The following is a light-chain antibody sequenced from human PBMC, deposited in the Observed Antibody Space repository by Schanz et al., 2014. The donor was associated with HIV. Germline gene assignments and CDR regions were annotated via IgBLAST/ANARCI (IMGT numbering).Light chain of an antibody. CDR3: SSYTSFSTLI. CDR2: EVS. J-gene: IGLJ2*01. Sequence: QFALTQPPSASGSPGQSVAISCTGTSSDVGGYNYVSWYQQHPGKAPKLMIYEVSKRPSGVPDRFSGSKSGNTASLTISGLQAEDEADYFCSSYTSFSTLIFGGGTKLTVL. V-gene: IGLV2-8*01. CDR1: SSDVGGYNY.